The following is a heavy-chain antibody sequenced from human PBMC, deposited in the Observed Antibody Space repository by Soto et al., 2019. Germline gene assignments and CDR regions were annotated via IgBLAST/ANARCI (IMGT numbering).Heavy chain of an antibody. CDR1: GFTVSSNY. CDR3: ARDLRMMTTVVTLADDAFDI. V-gene: IGHV3-74*01. Sequence: GGSLRLSCAVSGFTVSSNYMSWVRQAPGKGLVWVSRINSDGSSTSYADSVKGRFTISRDNAKNTLYLQMNSLRAEDTAVYYCARDLRMMTTVVTLADDAFDIWGQGTMVTVSS. J-gene: IGHJ3*02. D-gene: IGHD4-17*01. CDR2: INSDGSST.